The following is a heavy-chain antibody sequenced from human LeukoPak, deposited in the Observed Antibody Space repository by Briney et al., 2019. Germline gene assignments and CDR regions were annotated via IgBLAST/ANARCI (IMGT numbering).Heavy chain of an antibody. Sequence: ASVKVSCKVSGYTLTELSMHWVRQAPGKGLEWMGGFDPEDGETIYAQKFQGRVTMTEDTSTDTAYMELSSLRSEDTAVYYCASVESTTGSDYFDYWGQGTLVTVSS. CDR3: ASVESTTGSDYFDY. J-gene: IGHJ4*02. CDR1: GYTLTELS. D-gene: IGHD3-3*01. V-gene: IGHV1-24*01. CDR2: FDPEDGET.